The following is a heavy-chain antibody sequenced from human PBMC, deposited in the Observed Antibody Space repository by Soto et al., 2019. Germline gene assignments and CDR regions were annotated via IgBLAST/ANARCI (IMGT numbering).Heavy chain of an antibody. D-gene: IGHD5-12*01. CDR3: ARFRRDGYNLDY. J-gene: IGHJ4*02. CDR1: GFTFSSYS. V-gene: IGHV3-21*01. CDR2: ISSSTSYM. Sequence: EVQLVESGGGLVKPGGSLRLSCAASGFTFSSYSMNWVRQAPGKGLEWVSSISSSTSYMYYADSVKGRFTISRDNARNSLYLQMNSLRAADTAVYYCARFRRDGYNLDYWGQGTLVTVSS.